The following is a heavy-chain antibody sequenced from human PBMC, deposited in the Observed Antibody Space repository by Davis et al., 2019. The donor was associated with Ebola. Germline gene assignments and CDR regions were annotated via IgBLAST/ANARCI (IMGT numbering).Heavy chain of an antibody. J-gene: IGHJ5*02. CDR1: GYTFTSYY. CDR2: INPSGGST. Sequence: ASVKVSCKASGYTFTSYYMHWVRQAPGQGLEWMGIINPSGGSTSYAQKFQGRVTMTRDTSISTAYMELSRLRSDDTAVYYCARLRQQLVGGFDPWGQGTLVTVSS. D-gene: IGHD6-13*01. V-gene: IGHV1-46*01. CDR3: ARLRQQLVGGFDP.